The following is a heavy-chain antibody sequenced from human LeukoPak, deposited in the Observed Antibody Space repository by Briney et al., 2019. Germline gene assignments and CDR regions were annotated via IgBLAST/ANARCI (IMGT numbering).Heavy chain of an antibody. J-gene: IGHJ6*03. D-gene: IGHD1-7*01. CDR1: GFTFSSFG. CDR2: IWYDGSNK. Sequence: GRSLRLSCAASGFTFSSFGMHWVRQAPGKGLEWVAVIWYDGSNKYYADSVKGRFTISRDNSKNTLYLQMNSLRAEDTAVYYCARTGTTRSYYYYMDVWGKGTTVTVSS. V-gene: IGHV3-33*01. CDR3: ARTGTTRSYYYYMDV.